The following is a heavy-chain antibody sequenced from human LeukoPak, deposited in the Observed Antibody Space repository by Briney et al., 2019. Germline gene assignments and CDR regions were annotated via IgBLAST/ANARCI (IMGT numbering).Heavy chain of an antibody. V-gene: IGHV4-59*01. CDR1: GGSISSYY. CDR2: IYYSGST. CDR3: ARVMGSGSYYYFDY. J-gene: IGHJ4*02. Sequence: SETLSLTCTASGGSISSYYWSWIRQPPGKGLEWIGYIYYSGSTNYNPSLKSRVTISVDTSKNQFSLKLSSVTAADTAVYYCARVMGSGSYYYFDYWGQGTLVTVSS. D-gene: IGHD1-26*01.